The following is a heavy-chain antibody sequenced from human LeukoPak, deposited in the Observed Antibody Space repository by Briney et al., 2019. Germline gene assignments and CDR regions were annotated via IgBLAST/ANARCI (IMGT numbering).Heavy chain of an antibody. CDR3: VRDEEIGFGECYFDY. D-gene: IGHD3-10*01. CDR1: GYTFTSYG. Sequence: ASVKVSCKASGYTFTSYGISWVRQALGQGVEWMGWISAYNGNTNYANKLHGRNTMTTDTSADTAYMELARQRTDDTAVYYGVRDEEIGFGECYFDYWGQGTLVTVSS. CDR2: ISAYNGNT. V-gene: IGHV1-18*04. J-gene: IGHJ4*02.